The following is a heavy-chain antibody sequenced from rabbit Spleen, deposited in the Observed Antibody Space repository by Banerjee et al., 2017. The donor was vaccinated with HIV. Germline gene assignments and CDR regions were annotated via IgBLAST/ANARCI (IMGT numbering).Heavy chain of an antibody. D-gene: IGHD8-1*01. CDR2: IYGDNSGST. CDR1: GFSFSSGYY. V-gene: IGHV1S40*01. J-gene: IGHJ6*01. Sequence: QQLVESGRGLVQPGASLTLTCKASGFSFSSGYYMCWVRQAPGKGLECIACIYGDNSGSTYYASWAKGRFTISKTSSTTVTLQMTSLTAADMATYFCARDAGTSFSTYGMDLWGPGTLVTVS. CDR3: ARDAGTSFSTYGMDL.